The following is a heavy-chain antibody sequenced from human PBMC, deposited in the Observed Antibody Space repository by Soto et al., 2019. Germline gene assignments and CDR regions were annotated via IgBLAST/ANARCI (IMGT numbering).Heavy chain of an antibody. CDR1: GGTFSSYT. CDR3: ARGRGDGGENY. Sequence: QVQLVQSGAEVKKPGSSVKVSCKASGGTFSSYTISWVRQAPGQGLEWMGRIIPILGIANYAQKFQGRVTNTEDKRQSTAYMETRRLRSDDKAVYHVARGRGDGGENYWGQGTLVTVSS. J-gene: IGHJ4*02. CDR2: IIPILGIA. V-gene: IGHV1-69*02. D-gene: IGHD2-21*02.